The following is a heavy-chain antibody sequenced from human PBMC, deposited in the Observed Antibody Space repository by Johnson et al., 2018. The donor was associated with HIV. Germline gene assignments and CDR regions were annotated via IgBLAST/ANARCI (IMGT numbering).Heavy chain of an antibody. CDR2: ISGSGGST. Sequence: EQLVESGGGLVQPGGSLRLSCASSGFTFSSYAMSWVRQAPGKGLEWVSAISGSGGSTYYADSVKGRFTISRDNSKNTLYLQMNSLRAEDTAVYYCAKDLSSGWSAFDIWGQGTMVTVSS. V-gene: IGHV3-23*04. CDR1: GFTFSSYA. CDR3: AKDLSSGWSAFDI. J-gene: IGHJ3*02. D-gene: IGHD6-19*01.